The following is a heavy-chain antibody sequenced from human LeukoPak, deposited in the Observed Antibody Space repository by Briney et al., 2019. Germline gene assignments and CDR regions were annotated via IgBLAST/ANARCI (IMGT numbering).Heavy chain of an antibody. V-gene: IGHV4-34*01. D-gene: IGHD3-3*01. CDR2: INHSGST. CDR1: GGSFSGHY. J-gene: IGHJ6*02. CDR3: ARGGRITIFGVVTPPYYYYGMDV. Sequence: SETLSLTCAVYGGSFSGHYWSWIRQPPGKGLEWIGEINHSGSTNYNPSLKSRVTISVDTSKNQFSLKLSSVTAADTAVYYCARGGRITIFGVVTPPYYYYGMDVWGQGTTVTVSS.